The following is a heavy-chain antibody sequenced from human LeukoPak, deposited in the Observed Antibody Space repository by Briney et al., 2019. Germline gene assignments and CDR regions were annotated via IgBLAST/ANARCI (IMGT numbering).Heavy chain of an antibody. CDR1: GGSISSGGYY. J-gene: IGHJ4*02. CDR2: IYYSGST. D-gene: IGHD3-10*01. Sequence: PSQTLSLTRIVSGGSISSGGYYWSWIRQHPGKGLEWIGYIYYSGSTYYNPSLKSRVTISVDTSKNQFSLKLSSVTAADTAVYYCARIRSYGSGSYYIDYWGQGTLVTVSS. CDR3: ARIRSYGSGSYYIDY. V-gene: IGHV4-31*03.